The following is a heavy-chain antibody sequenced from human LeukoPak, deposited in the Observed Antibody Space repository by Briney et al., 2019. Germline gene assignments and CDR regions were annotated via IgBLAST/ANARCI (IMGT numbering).Heavy chain of an antibody. CDR2: INPSGGST. D-gene: IGHD2-15*01. J-gene: IGHJ5*02. V-gene: IGHV1-46*01. CDR1: GYTFTSYY. CDR3: ARDYCSGGSCFNWFDP. Sequence: ASVKVSCKASGYTFTSYYMHWVRQAPGQGLEWMGIINPSGGSTSYAQKFQGRVTMTRDTSTSTVYMELSSLRSEDTAVYYCARDYCSGGSCFNWFDPWGQGTLVTVSS.